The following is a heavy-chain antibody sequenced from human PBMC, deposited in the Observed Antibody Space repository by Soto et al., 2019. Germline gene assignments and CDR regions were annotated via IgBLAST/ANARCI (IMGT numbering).Heavy chain of an antibody. J-gene: IGHJ4*02. Sequence: PGGSLRLSCVASGLTFRSYEMNWFRQSPGKALEGVSYIISISVATYYPDSAKGRFTTYRANTKKSLYLQMTSRRAETTAGYSFANHPVAGIGFWGQGTLVTVSS. D-gene: IGHD6-19*01. V-gene: IGHV3-48*03. CDR3: ANHPVAGIGF. CDR1: GLTFRSYE. CDR2: IISISVAT.